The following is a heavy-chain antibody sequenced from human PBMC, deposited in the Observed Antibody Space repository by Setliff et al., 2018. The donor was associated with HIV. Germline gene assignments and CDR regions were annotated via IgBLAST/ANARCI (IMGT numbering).Heavy chain of an antibody. J-gene: IGHJ3*02. CDR2: IIPIFGTA. CDR1: GGTFSSYA. CDR3: ASAYCGGDCYSVGDAFDI. Sequence: SVKVSCKASGGTFSSYATSWVRQAPGQGLEWMGGIIPIFGTANYAQKFQGRVTITTDESTSTAYMELSSLRSEDTAVYYCASAYCGGDCYSVGDAFDIWGQGTMVTVSS. V-gene: IGHV1-69*05. D-gene: IGHD2-21*02.